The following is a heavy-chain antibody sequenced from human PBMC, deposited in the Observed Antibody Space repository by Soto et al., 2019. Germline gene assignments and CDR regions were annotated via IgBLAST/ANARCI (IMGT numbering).Heavy chain of an antibody. D-gene: IGHD2-2*01. Sequence: QVQLQESGPGLVKPSGTLSLTCAVSGGSISSSNWWSWVRQPPGKGLEWIGEIYHSGSTNYNPSLKRRVTIPVYKSKNVFSLTLRSVTAADTSLYSCASFPATSGFDHWGQGTLVTVSS. V-gene: IGHV4-4*02. CDR2: IYHSGST. CDR1: GGSISSSNW. CDR3: ASFPATSGFDH. J-gene: IGHJ4*02.